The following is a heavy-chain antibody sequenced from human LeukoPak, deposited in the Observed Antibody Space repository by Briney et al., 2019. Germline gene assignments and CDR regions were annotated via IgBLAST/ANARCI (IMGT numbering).Heavy chain of an antibody. Sequence: GGSLRLSCAASGFTFDECGMHWVRQAPGKGLEWVSGISWNSGSIGYADSVKGRFTISRDNAQKSLYLQMNSLKTEDTAVYYCTRASSSTWSYYYCYMDVWGKGTTVTISS. CDR3: TRASSSTWSYYYCYMDV. CDR2: ISWNSGSI. D-gene: IGHD6-13*01. CDR1: GFTFDECG. V-gene: IGHV3-9*01. J-gene: IGHJ6*03.